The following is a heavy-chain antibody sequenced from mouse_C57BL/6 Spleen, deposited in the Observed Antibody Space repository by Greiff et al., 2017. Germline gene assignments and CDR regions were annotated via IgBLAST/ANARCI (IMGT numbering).Heavy chain of an antibody. J-gene: IGHJ2*01. CDR3: ARSYLDCDY. CDR2: IRNKANGYTT. V-gene: IGHV7-3*01. CDR1: GFTFPDYY. Sequence: EVNVVESGGGLVQPGGSLSLSCAASGFTFPDYYMSWVRQPPGKALEWLGFIRNKANGYTTEYSASVKGRFTISRDNSQSILYLQMNALRAEDSATYYCARSYLDCDYWGQGTTLTVSS. D-gene: IGHD1-1*01.